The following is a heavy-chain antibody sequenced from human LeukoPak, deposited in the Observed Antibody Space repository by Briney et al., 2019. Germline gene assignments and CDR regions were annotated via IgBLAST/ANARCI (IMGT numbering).Heavy chain of an antibody. CDR1: GGSISSGGYY. J-gene: IGHJ4*02. Sequence: SETLSLTCTVSGGSISSGGYYWSWIRQHPGKGLEWIGYIYYSGSTYYNPSLKSRVTISADTSKNQFSLKLSSVTAADTAVYYCARAVGYSGYGVDYWGQGTLVTVSS. CDR2: IYYSGST. D-gene: IGHD5-12*01. CDR3: ARAVGYSGYGVDY. V-gene: IGHV4-31*03.